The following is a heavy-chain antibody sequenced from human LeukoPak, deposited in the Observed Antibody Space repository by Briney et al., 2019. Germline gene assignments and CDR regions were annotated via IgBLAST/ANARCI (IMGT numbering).Heavy chain of an antibody. CDR1: GFAFSDYY. D-gene: IGHD2-2*01. J-gene: IGHJ4*02. CDR3: ARGRQPDC. Sequence: GGALRLSCAASGFAFSDYYMSWIRQAPGKGLEWVSYISSGSSYTNNADSVKGRFTISRDNAKNSLYLQMNSLRAEDTAVYYCARGRQPDCWGQGTLVTVSS. V-gene: IGHV3-11*05. CDR2: ISSGSSYT.